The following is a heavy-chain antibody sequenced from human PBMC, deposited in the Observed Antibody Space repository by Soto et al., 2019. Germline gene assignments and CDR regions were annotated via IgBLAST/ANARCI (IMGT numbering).Heavy chain of an antibody. CDR2: FDHSGST. V-gene: IGHV4-4*02. J-gene: IGHJ5*02. D-gene: IGHD2-2*01. CDR3: ARGYGSIIRCQNWCDP. CDR1: GGSISNSNW. Sequence: QVQLQESGPGLVKPSGTLSLTCAVSGGSISNSNWWRWVRQPPAKGLEWIGEFDHSGSTNYNQSLKSRLTLSVAKSRNQFSRKLTSVTAADTAVYYGARGYGSIIRCQNWCDPWGQGNLLTASS.